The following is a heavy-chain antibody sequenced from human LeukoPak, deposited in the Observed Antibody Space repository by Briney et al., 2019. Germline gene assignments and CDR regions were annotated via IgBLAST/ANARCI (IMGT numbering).Heavy chain of an antibody. J-gene: IGHJ5*02. CDR2: ISGSGSSS. V-gene: IGHV3-23*01. CDR3: AKEAEDFWSGYQGLA. CDR1: GFTFSTYA. D-gene: IGHD3-3*01. Sequence: PGGSLRLSCAASGFTFSTYAINWVRQAPGKGLEWVSVISGSGSSSDYADSVKGRVTVSRDNSKNTVYLQMDRLRAEDTAIYYCAKEAEDFWSGYQGLAWGRGTLVTVSS.